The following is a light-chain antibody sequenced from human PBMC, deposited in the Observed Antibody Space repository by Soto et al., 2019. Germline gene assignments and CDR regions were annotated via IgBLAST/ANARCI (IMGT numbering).Light chain of an antibody. CDR2: VEGSGSY. CDR1: SGHSSYI. CDR3: ETWDSNTRV. J-gene: IGLJ3*02. V-gene: IGLV4-60*03. Sequence: QSVLTQSSSASASLGSSVKLTCTLSSGHSSYIIAWHQQQPGKAPRHLMKVEGSGSYNKGSGVPDRFSGSSSGADRYLTFSNLHSEDEADYYCETWDSNTRVFGGGTKLTVL.